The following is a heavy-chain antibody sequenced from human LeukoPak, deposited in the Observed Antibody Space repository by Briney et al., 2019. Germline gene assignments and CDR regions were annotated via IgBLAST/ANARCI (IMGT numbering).Heavy chain of an antibody. CDR3: ARDLGPNYDFWSGYLDAFDI. Sequence: SETLSLTCTVSGGSISSYYWSWIRQPAGKGLEWIGRIYTSGSTNYNPSLKSRVTMSVDTSKNQFSLKLSSVTAADTAVYYCARDLGPNYDFWSGYLDAFDIWGQGTMVTVSS. J-gene: IGHJ3*02. CDR1: GGSISSYY. D-gene: IGHD3-3*01. V-gene: IGHV4-4*07. CDR2: IYTSGST.